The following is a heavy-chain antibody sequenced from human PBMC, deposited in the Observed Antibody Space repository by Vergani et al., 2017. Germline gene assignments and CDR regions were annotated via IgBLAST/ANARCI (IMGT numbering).Heavy chain of an antibody. J-gene: IGHJ4*02. D-gene: IGHD3-10*01. CDR3: AKRGYGSGSCDY. CDR1: GFTFSSYA. V-gene: IGHV3-23*01. CDR2: ISGSAGST. Sequence: EVQLLESGGGLVQPGGSLRLSGAASGFTFSSYAMSWVRQGQGKGLEWVSAISGSAGSTYYADSVKGRFTISRDTSKNTLYLQMNSLSAEDTAVYYCAKRGYGSGSCDYWGQGTLVTVSS.